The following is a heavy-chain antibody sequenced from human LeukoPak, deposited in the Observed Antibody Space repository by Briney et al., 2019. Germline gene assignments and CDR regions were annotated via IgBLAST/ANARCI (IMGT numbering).Heavy chain of an antibody. V-gene: IGHV3-30*02. CDR1: GFTFSSYG. Sequence: GGSLRLSCAASGFTFSSYGMHWVRQAPGKGLEWVAFIRYDGSNKYYADSVKGRFTISRDNSKNTLYLQMNSLRAEDTAVYYCAKVSNCYDSSGYPDDAFDIWGQGTMVTVSS. D-gene: IGHD3-22*01. CDR2: IRYDGSNK. J-gene: IGHJ3*02. CDR3: AKVSNCYDSSGYPDDAFDI.